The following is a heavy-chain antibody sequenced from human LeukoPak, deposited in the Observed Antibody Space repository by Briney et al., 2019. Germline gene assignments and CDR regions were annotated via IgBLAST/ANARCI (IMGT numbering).Heavy chain of an antibody. CDR2: ISWYSGSI. J-gene: IGHJ6*02. CDR3: AKGIAGPYYYYGMDV. Sequence: GRSLRLSCAASGFTFDDYAMHWVRQAPGKGLEWVSGISWYSGSIGYADSVKGRFTISRDNAKNSLYLQMNSLRAEDTALYYCAKGIAGPYYYYGMDVWGQGTTVTVSS. CDR1: GFTFDDYA. D-gene: IGHD6-13*01. V-gene: IGHV3-9*01.